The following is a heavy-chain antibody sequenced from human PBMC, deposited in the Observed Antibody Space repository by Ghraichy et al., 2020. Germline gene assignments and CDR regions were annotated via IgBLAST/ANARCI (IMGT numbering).Heavy chain of an antibody. CDR1: GGSISSSSYY. J-gene: IGHJ3*02. V-gene: IGHV4-39*01. D-gene: IGHD6-13*01. Sequence: SQTLSLTCTVSGGSISSSSYYWGWIRQPPGKGLEWIGSIYYSGSTYYNPSLKSRVTISVDTSKNQFSLKLSSVTAADTAVYYCARHNKQQLVPDAAFDIWGQGTMVTVSS. CDR2: IYYSGST. CDR3: ARHNKQQLVPDAAFDI.